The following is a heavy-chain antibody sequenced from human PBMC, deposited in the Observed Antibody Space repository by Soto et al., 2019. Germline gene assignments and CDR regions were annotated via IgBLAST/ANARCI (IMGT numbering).Heavy chain of an antibody. D-gene: IGHD3-10*01. Sequence: SETLSLTCTVSGGSISSGGYSWGWIRQPPGKGLEWIGSIYYSGSTYYNPSLKSRVTISVDTSKNQFSLKLSSVTAADTAVYYCARLVLGSGTYWGQGTLVTVSS. CDR2: IYYSGST. J-gene: IGHJ4*02. V-gene: IGHV4-39*01. CDR3: ARLVLGSGTY. CDR1: GGSISSGGYS.